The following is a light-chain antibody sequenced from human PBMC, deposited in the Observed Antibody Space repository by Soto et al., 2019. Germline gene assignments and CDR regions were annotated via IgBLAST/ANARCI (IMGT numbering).Light chain of an antibody. CDR2: DAS. V-gene: IGKV3-11*01. CDR3: QQFGSAPEGT. CDR1: QRISGY. J-gene: IGKJ1*01. Sequence: EIVLTQSPATLSLSPGERATRSCRASQRISGYLAWYQQRPGQAPRLLIYDASNRATGIPVRFSGSGSGTDYTLTITNLESEDFAVYYCQQFGSAPEGTFGQGTKVDIK.